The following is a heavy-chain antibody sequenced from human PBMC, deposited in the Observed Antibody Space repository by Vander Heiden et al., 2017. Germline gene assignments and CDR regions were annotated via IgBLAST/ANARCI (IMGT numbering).Heavy chain of an antibody. CDR1: GYTFTSYG. Sequence: QVQLVQSGAEVKKPGASVKVSCKASGYTFTSYGISWVRQAPGQGLEWMGWISAYNGNTNYAQKLQGRVTMTTDTSTSTADMERRSLRSEETAVYYCARAGRVKYQLLFWFDPWGQGTLVTVSS. CDR2: ISAYNGNT. CDR3: ARAGRVKYQLLFWFDP. J-gene: IGHJ5*02. D-gene: IGHD2-2*01. V-gene: IGHV1-18*01.